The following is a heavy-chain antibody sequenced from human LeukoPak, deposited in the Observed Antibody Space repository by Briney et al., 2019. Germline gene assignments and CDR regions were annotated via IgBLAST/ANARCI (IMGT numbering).Heavy chain of an antibody. CDR2: IYYSGST. CDR3: ARHMVRGVIVSRAPFDY. J-gene: IGHJ4*02. Sequence: SETLSLTCTVSGGSISSYYWSWIRQPPGKGLEWIGYIYYSGSTNYNPSLKSRVTISVDTSKNQFSLKLSSVTAADTAVYYCARHMVRGVIVSRAPFDYWGQGTLVTVSS. CDR1: GGSISSYY. V-gene: IGHV4-59*08. D-gene: IGHD3-10*01.